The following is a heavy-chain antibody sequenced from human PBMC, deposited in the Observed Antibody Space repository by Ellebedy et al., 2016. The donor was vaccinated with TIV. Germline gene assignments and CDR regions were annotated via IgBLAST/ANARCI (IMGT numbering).Heavy chain of an antibody. CDR1: GFTFSSHD. J-gene: IGHJ4*02. CDR3: ARATSGFDY. Sequence: GESLKISCAASGFTFSSHDMHWVRQPTGKGLAWVSGITSAGDTYYLGSVKGRFIISRDSAKNSLYLQMNSLRAEDTAVYYCARATSGFDYWGQGALATVSS. V-gene: IGHV3-13*01. D-gene: IGHD5-24*01. CDR2: ITSAGDT.